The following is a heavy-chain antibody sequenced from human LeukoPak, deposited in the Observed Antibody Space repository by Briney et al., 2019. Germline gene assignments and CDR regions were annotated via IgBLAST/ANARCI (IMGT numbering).Heavy chain of an antibody. CDR2: IYYSAST. J-gene: IGHJ4*02. D-gene: IGHD3-22*01. CDR1: GGSISSGGYY. Sequence: SQTLSLTCTVSGGSISSGGYYWSWIRQPPGKGLEWIGYIYYSASTYYSPSLKSRVTISVDTSKNQFSLKLSSVTAADTAVYYCARAASNYYDSSGYCPGDDYWGQGTLVTVSS. CDR3: ARAASNYYDSSGYCPGDDY. V-gene: IGHV4-31*03.